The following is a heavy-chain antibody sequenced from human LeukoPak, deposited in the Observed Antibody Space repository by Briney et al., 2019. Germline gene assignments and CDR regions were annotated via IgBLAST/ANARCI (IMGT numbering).Heavy chain of an antibody. CDR2: VKSKTAGGTT. CDR3: ARDQMGPYSSGWYQY. CDR1: GFTFSHAW. D-gene: IGHD6-19*01. J-gene: IGHJ4*02. V-gene: IGHV3-15*01. Sequence: GGSLRLSCAASGFTFSHAWMNWVRQAPGKGLEWVGRVKSKTAGGTTDYAAPVKGRFTIPRDDSKNTLYLQMNSLKTEDTAVYYCARDQMGPYSSGWYQYWGQGTLVTVSS.